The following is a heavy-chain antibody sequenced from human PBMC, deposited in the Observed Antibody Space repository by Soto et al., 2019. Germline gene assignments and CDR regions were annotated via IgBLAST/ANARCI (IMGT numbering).Heavy chain of an antibody. CDR1: GFSFTNAW. CDR2: IKRRTDDATT. Sequence: GGSLRFSCAASGFSFTNAWMNWVRQAPGKGLEWVGRIKRRTDDATTDYTAPVKDRFIISRDDSRNTVYLQMNSLRAEDTAVYYCAIRASYYDSSGYFYYWGQGT. V-gene: IGHV3-15*07. J-gene: IGHJ4*02. CDR3: AIRASYYDSSGYFYY. D-gene: IGHD3-22*01.